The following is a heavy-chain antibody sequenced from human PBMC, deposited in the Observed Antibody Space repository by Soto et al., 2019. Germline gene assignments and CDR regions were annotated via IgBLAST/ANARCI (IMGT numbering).Heavy chain of an antibody. CDR3: ARGRAYYYDSSGYYPFDY. J-gene: IGHJ4*02. Sequence: SVKVSCKASGGTFSSYATSWVRQAPGQGLEWMGGIIPTFGTANYAQKFQGKVTITADESTSTAYMELSSLRSEDTAVYYCARGRAYYYDSSGYYPFDYWGQGTLVTVSS. V-gene: IGHV1-69*13. D-gene: IGHD3-22*01. CDR1: GGTFSSYA. CDR2: IIPTFGTA.